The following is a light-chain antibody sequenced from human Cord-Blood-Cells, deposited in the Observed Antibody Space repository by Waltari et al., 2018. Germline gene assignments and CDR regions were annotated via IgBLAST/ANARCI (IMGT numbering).Light chain of an antibody. Sequence: QSALTQPASVSGSPGQSITIPCTGTSSDVGSYNLVSWYQQHPGKAPKRIIYEGSKRPSGVSNRFSGSKSGNTASLTISGLQAEDEADYYCCSYAGSSTVVFGGGTKLTVL. CDR3: CSYAGSSTVV. V-gene: IGLV2-23*01. J-gene: IGLJ2*01. CDR1: SSDVGSYNL. CDR2: EGS.